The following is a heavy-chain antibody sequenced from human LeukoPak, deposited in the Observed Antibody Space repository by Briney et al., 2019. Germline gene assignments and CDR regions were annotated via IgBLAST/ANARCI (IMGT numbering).Heavy chain of an antibody. V-gene: IGHV4-59*08. Sequence: SETLSLTRTVSGGSISSYYWSWIRQPPGKGLEWIGYIYYSGSTNYNPSLKSRVTISVDTSKNQFSLKLSSVTAADTAVYYCATKYSSSWYNYYYGMDVWGQGTTVTVSS. D-gene: IGHD6-13*01. CDR1: GGSISSYY. J-gene: IGHJ6*02. CDR2: IYYSGST. CDR3: ATKYSSSWYNYYYGMDV.